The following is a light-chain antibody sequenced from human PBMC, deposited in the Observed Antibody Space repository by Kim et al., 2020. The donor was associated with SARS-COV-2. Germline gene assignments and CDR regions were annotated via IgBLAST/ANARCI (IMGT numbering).Light chain of an antibody. Sequence: DIQLTQSPSFLSASVGDRVTITCRASQGISNYLAWYQQKPGKAPKLLIYAASTLQSGVPSRFSGSGSGTEFTLTISSLQPEDFATYYCQQLNRAFGPGTKVDIK. J-gene: IGKJ3*01. V-gene: IGKV1-9*01. CDR2: AAS. CDR1: QGISNY. CDR3: QQLNRA.